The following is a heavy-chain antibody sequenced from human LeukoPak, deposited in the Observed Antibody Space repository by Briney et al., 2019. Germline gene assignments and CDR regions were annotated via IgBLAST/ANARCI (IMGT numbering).Heavy chain of an antibody. D-gene: IGHD1-7*01. CDR2: ISSSSSTI. CDR3: ATGPLELFDY. V-gene: IGHV3-48*03. CDR1: GVAFSGYE. J-gene: IGHJ4*02. Sequence: GGSLGLSCAASGVAFSGYEMNWVRQAPGKGLEWISYISSSSSTIYYADSVKGRFTISRDNAKNSLYLQMNSLRAEDTAVYYCATGPLELFDYWGQGTLVTVSS.